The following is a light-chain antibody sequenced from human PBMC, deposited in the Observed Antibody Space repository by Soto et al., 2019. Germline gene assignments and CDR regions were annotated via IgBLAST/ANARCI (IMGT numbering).Light chain of an antibody. J-gene: IGLJ1*01. V-gene: IGLV2-14*01. Sequence: QSALTQPASVSGSPGQSVAISCSGTSSDVGAYNYVSWYQQHPGKAPKLLLSEVSNRPSGVSDRFFGSKSGNTASLTISGLQAEDEADYYCSSLTTRFTYVFGLGTDVTV. CDR2: EVS. CDR1: SSDVGAYNY. CDR3: SSLTTRFTYV.